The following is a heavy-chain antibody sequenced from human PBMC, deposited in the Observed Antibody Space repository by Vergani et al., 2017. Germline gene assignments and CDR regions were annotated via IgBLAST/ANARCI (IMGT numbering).Heavy chain of an antibody. CDR2: ISSSSSTI. CDR1: GFTFSSYS. J-gene: IGHJ3*02. CDR3: ASSDYYDSSGYLSLAAFDI. V-gene: IGHV3-48*02. D-gene: IGHD3-22*01. Sequence: VQLVESGGGVVQPGRSLRLSCAASGFTFSSYSMNWVRQAPGKGLEWVSYISSSSSTIYYADSVKGQFTISRDNAKNSLYLQMNSLRDEDTAVYYCASSDYYDSSGYLSLAAFDIWGQGTMVTVSS.